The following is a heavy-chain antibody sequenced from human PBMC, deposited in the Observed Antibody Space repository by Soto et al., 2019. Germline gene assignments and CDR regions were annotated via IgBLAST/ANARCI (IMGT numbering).Heavy chain of an antibody. V-gene: IGHV4-59*01. CDR3: ARFRRNYFDY. CDR2: INYVGRTS. J-gene: IGHJ4*02. CDR1: GDSMSGFY. D-gene: IGHD3-10*01. Sequence: QVQLQESSPGLVKPSETLSLTCTVSGDSMSGFYWSWIRQTPGKGLEWIGYINYVGRTSYYSPSLQSRVTISLDSSKNQFSLILSSVTAADTAVYFCARFRRNYFDYWGQGTLVTVSS.